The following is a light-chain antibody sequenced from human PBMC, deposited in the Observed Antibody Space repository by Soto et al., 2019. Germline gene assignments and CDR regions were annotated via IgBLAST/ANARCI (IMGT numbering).Light chain of an antibody. V-gene: IGKV3-20*01. Sequence: ELVVKPSPGTLSLSPGERAPLSRRASESVSSSYLAWYQQKPGQAPRLLIHGASSRATGIPDRISGSGSGTDFTLTISRLEPEDFAVYYCQQYGSSPIPFGQGTRLEIK. CDR2: GAS. CDR3: QQYGSSPIP. J-gene: IGKJ5*01. CDR1: ESVSSSY.